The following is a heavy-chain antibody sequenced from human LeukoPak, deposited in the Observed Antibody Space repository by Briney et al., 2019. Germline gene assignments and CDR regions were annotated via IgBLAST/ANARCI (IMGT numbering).Heavy chain of an antibody. CDR3: ARAGGGGDCYYYHMDV. V-gene: IGHV3-48*01. Sequence: PGGSLRLSCAASGFTLSSQSMNWVRQAPGKGLEWVSYISISGATTYYADSVRGRFTISRDNAKNSLYLQMNSLRVEDTAVYHCARAGGGGDCYYYHMDVWGKGTTVTVSS. J-gene: IGHJ6*03. CDR1: GFTLSSQS. D-gene: IGHD2-21*01. CDR2: ISISGATT.